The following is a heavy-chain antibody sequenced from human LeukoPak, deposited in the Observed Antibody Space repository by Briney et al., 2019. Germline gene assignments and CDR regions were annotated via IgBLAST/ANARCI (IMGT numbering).Heavy chain of an antibody. Sequence: SVKVSCKASGGTFSSYAISWVRQAPGQGLEWMGGIIPIFGTANYAQKFQGRVTITADESTSTAYMELSSLRSEDTAVYYCARWEYSGSYWEPLHFVYWGQGTLVTVSS. CDR3: ARWEYSGSYWEPLHFVY. J-gene: IGHJ4*02. D-gene: IGHD1-26*01. CDR1: GGTFSSYA. CDR2: IIPIFGTA. V-gene: IGHV1-69*13.